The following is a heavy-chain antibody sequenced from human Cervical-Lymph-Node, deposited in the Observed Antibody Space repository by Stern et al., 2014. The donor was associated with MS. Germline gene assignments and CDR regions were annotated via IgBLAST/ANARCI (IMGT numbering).Heavy chain of an antibody. Sequence: QVTLRESGPALVKPTQTLTLTCTFSGFSLSTRGMRVSWIRQPPGKALEWLARIDWDDDKFYSTSLKTRLTISKDTSKNQVVLTMTNMDPVDTATYYCARSPPYYEFWNDYYYFDYWGQGTLVAVSS. CDR3: ARSPPYYEFWNDYYYFDY. CDR1: GFSLSTRGMR. V-gene: IGHV2-70*04. CDR2: IDWDDDK. D-gene: IGHD3-3*01. J-gene: IGHJ4*02.